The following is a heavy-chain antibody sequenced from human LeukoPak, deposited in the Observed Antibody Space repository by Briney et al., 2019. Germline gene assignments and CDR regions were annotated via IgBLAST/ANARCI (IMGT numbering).Heavy chain of an antibody. CDR1: GASISSGRNY. CDR2: IYSSGNT. J-gene: IGHJ4*02. Sequence: PSETLSLTCTVSGASISSGRNYWGWIRQSPGKGLEWIASIYSSGNTYYNPSLQSRVSVSVDTSKNQFSVRLSSLTAADTAVYYCAGHLSGTTIAHYFDHWGQGTVVTVSS. V-gene: IGHV4-39*01. D-gene: IGHD1-1*01. CDR3: AGHLSGTTIAHYFDH.